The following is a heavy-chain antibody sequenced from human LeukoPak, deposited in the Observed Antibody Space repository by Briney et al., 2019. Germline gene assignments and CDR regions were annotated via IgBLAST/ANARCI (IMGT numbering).Heavy chain of an antibody. CDR1: GFPFPGAF. J-gene: IGHJ4*02. CDR2: INPENGDT. CDR3: ASWRGDCTAFYCLKPLDY. V-gene: IGHV1-2*02. Sequence: GGSVKVSCKASGFPFPGAFLQWVRQAPGQGLEWMGWINPENGDTNFAQKFEDRVTMTTDTSISTVCMELSRLKSDDTALYYCASWRGDCTAFYCLKPLDYWGQGTQVTVSS. D-gene: IGHD2/OR15-2a*01.